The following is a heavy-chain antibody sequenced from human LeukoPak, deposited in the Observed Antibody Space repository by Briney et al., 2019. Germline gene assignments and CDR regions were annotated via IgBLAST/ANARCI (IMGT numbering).Heavy chain of an antibody. CDR3: ARDGSMITFGGVTFDY. CDR2: INHSGST. Sequence: SETLSLTCAVYGGSFSGYYWSWIRQPPGKGLEWIGEINHSGSTNYNPSLKSRVTISVDTSKNQFSLKLSSVTAADTAVYYCARDGSMITFGGVTFDYWGQGTLVTVSS. D-gene: IGHD3-16*01. V-gene: IGHV4-34*01. J-gene: IGHJ4*02. CDR1: GGSFSGYY.